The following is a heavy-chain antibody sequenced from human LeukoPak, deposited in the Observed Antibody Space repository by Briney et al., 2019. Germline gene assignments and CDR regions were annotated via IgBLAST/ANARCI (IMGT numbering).Heavy chain of an antibody. CDR1: XFTFSSYS. CDR2: INTGGDDT. CDR3: ANGAAGRYCTSTTCYR. D-gene: IGHD2-2*01. J-gene: IGHJ4*02. Sequence: SCAXXXFTFSSYSMTWVRQAPGKGLEWVSAINTGGDDTYYADSVRGGFTISRDNSKTTLYLQMNSLRAEDTAVYYCANGAAGRYCTSTTCYRWGQGTLVTVSS. V-gene: IGHV3-23*01.